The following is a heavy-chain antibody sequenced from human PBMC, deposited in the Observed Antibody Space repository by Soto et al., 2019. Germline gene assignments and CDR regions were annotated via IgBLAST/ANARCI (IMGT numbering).Heavy chain of an antibody. CDR3: ARVVISSGWPYDAFDI. CDR2: INHSGST. V-gene: IGHV4-34*01. J-gene: IGHJ3*02. CDR1: GGSFSGYY. Sequence: SSETLSLTCAVYGGSFSGYYWSWIRQPPGKGLEWIGEINHSGSTNYNPSLKSRVTISVDTSKNQFSLKLSSVTAADTAVYYCARVVISSGWPYDAFDIWGQGTMVTVSS. D-gene: IGHD6-19*01.